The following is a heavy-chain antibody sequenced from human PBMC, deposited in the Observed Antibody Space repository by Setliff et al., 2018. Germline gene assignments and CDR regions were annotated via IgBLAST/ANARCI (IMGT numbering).Heavy chain of an antibody. V-gene: IGHV1-2*02. J-gene: IGHJ4*02. CDR2: INPNSGGT. CDR1: GGTFSSSG. Sequence: ASVKVSCKSSGGTFSSSGITWVRQAPGQGLEWMGWINPNSGGTNYAQKFQGRVTMAWDTSISTAYMDLSRLTSDDTATYYCAGVDVLTASPFWGQGTLVTVSS. D-gene: IGHD3-9*01. CDR3: AGVDVLTASPF.